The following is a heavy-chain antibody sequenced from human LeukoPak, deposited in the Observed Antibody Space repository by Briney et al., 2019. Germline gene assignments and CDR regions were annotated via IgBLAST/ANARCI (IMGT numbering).Heavy chain of an antibody. J-gene: IGHJ4*02. D-gene: IGHD3-22*01. V-gene: IGHV3-7*01. CDR1: GFSISSFW. Sequence: GGSLRLSCAASGFSISSFWMSWVRQAPGKGPEWVANIKQDGSQRHYVDSVKGRFTISRDSANNLLYLQMDSLRAEDTAVYYCARLGDNSGYYDYWGQGTLVTVSS. CDR3: ARLGDNSGYYDY. CDR2: IKQDGSQR.